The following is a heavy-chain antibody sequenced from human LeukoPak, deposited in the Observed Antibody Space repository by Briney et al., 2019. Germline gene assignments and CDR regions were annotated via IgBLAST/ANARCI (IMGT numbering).Heavy chain of an antibody. Sequence: GGSLRLSCAASGFTFSSYSMNWVRQAPGKGLEWVSYISSSSSTIHYADSVKGRFTISRDNAKNSLYLQMNSLRAEDTAVYYCARDCSGGSCYSTYYGMDVWGQGTTVTVSS. D-gene: IGHD2-15*01. J-gene: IGHJ6*02. CDR3: ARDCSGGSCYSTYYGMDV. V-gene: IGHV3-48*01. CDR2: ISSSSSTI. CDR1: GFTFSSYS.